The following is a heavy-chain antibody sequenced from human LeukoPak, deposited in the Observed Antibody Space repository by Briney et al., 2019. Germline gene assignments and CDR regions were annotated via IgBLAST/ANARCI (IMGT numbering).Heavy chain of an antibody. D-gene: IGHD3-22*01. CDR1: GFTFSNAW. J-gene: IGHJ4*02. V-gene: IGHV3-23*01. Sequence: GGSLRLSCAASGFTFSNAWMHWVRQAPGKGLEWVSGIGISGDSTYYADSVKGRFTISRDNSEDTLYLQMNRLRVEDTAVYYCATSEVYSSGSLWDWGQGTLVTVSS. CDR3: ATSEVYSSGSLWD. CDR2: IGISGDST.